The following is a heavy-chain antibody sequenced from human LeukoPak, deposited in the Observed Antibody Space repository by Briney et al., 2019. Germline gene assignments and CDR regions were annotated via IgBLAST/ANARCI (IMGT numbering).Heavy chain of an antibody. Sequence: SETLSLTCTVSGGSISSSSYYWGWIRQPPGKGLEWIGSIHYSGSTYYNPSLKSRVTISVDTSKNHFSLKLKSVTAADTAVYHCAGNPSRLDYGRKRIGDYGMDVWGQGTAVTVSS. V-gene: IGHV4-39*02. D-gene: IGHD4-17*01. CDR1: GGSISSSSYY. CDR3: AGNPSRLDYGRKRIGDYGMDV. J-gene: IGHJ6*02. CDR2: IHYSGST.